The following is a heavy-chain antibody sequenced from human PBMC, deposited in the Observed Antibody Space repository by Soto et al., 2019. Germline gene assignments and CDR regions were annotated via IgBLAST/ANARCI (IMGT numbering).Heavy chain of an antibody. CDR1: WCNFKDHA. CDR2: SSGSGGST. CDR3: AKVSQFTWNDNNFDY. J-gene: IGHJ4*02. D-gene: IGHD1-1*01. V-gene: IGHV3-23*01. Sequence: SLILSYAASWCNFKDHAMRWVRQTPGKGLEWVSASSGSGGSTYYADSVKGRFTISRDNSKNTLYLQMNSLRAEDTAVYYCAKVSQFTWNDNNFDYWGQRIFVTVSS.